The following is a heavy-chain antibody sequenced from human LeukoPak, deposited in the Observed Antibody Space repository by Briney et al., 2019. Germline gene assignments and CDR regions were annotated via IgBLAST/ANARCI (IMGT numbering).Heavy chain of an antibody. CDR3: AKPYGPPSGSYYKGFDY. CDR1: GFTVSSNY. Sequence: GGSLRLSCAASGFTVSSNYMSWVRQAPGKGLEWVSAISGGGGSTYYADSVKGRFTISRDNSKITLYLQMNSLRAEDTAAYYCAKPYGPPSGSYYKGFDYWGQGTLVTVSS. J-gene: IGHJ4*02. D-gene: IGHD1-26*01. CDR2: ISGGGGST. V-gene: IGHV3-23*01.